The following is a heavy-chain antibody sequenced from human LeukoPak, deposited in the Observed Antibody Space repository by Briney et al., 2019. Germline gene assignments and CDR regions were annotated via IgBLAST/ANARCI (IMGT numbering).Heavy chain of an antibody. J-gene: IGHJ3*02. CDR1: GYTFTSYA. CDR3: ALGSSGYYRSHAFDI. Sequence: ASVKVSCKASGYTFTSYAMHWVRQAPGQSLEWMGWINAGNGNTKYSQKFQGRVTITRDTSASTAYMELSSLRSEDTAVYYCALGSSGYYRSHAFDIWGQGTMVTVSS. CDR2: INAGNGNT. D-gene: IGHD3-22*01. V-gene: IGHV1-3*01.